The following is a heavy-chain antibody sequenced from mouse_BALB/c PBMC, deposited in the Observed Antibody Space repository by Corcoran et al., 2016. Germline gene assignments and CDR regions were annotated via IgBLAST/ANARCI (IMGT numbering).Heavy chain of an antibody. CDR1: GFNIKDTY. CDR3: ASGYDGYYWVAY. CDR2: IDPANGNT. D-gene: IGHD2-3*01. J-gene: IGHJ3*01. Sequence: EVQLQQSGAELVKPGASVKLSCTASGFNIKDTYMHWVKQRPEQGLEWIGRIDPANGNTKYDPKFQGKATITADTSSNTAYLQLSSLTSEDTAVYYCASGYDGYYWVAYWGQGTLVTVSA. V-gene: IGHV14-3*02.